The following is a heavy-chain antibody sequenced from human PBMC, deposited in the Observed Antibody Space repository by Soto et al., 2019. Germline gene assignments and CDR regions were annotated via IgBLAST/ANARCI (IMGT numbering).Heavy chain of an antibody. D-gene: IGHD1-1*01. V-gene: IGHV3-15*07. J-gene: IGHJ4*02. CDR1: GFTFTYAW. CDR3: IAATTSTPQSDQ. CDR2: IKSYIDGGTT. Sequence: EVQLVESGGGLVKPGGSLRLSCTASGFTFTYAWMNWVRQAPGKGLEWVGRIKSYIDGGTTDYAAPVKGRFTISRDDSKNTVYLHMNSLETGDTAMYYCIAATTSTPQSDQWGQGTLVTVSP.